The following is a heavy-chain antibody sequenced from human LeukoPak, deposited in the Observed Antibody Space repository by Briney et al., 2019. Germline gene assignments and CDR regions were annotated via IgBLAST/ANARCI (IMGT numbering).Heavy chain of an antibody. CDR2: ISDDGSTK. J-gene: IGHJ4*02. Sequence: PGGPLRLSCAASGFTFSSYAMHWVRQAPGKGLEWVAVISDDGSTKYSADAVKGRFTISRDNSKNTLYLQMNSLRAEDTALYYCAKDTPHNSGWGYYCDYWGQGTLVTVSS. CDR1: GFTFSSYA. V-gene: IGHV3-30-3*01. D-gene: IGHD6-19*01. CDR3: AKDTPHNSGWGYYCDY.